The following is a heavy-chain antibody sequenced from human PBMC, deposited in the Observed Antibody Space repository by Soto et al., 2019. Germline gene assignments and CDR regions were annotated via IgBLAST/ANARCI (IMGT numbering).Heavy chain of an antibody. CDR1: GFTFSSYS. CDR3: AREVSKYSGYDFDY. CDR2: ISSSSSYI. V-gene: IGHV3-21*01. J-gene: IGHJ4*02. D-gene: IGHD5-12*01. Sequence: EVQLVESGGGLVNPGGSLRLSCAASGFTFSSYSMNWVRQAPGKGLEWVSSISSSSSYIYYADSVKGRFTISRDNAKNSLYLQMNSLRAEDTAVYYCAREVSKYSGYDFDYWGQGTLVTVSS.